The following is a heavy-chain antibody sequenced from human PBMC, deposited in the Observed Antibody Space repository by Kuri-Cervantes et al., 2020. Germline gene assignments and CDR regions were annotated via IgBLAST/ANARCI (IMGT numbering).Heavy chain of an antibody. CDR1: GFTFSSYA. D-gene: IGHD2-15*01. V-gene: IGHV3-23*01. J-gene: IGHJ5*02. CDR3: AKGVGYRSGGSCWNWFDP. Sequence: GGSLRLSCAASGFTFSSYAMSWVRQAPGKGLEWVSAISGSGGSTYYADSVKGRFTISRDNSKNTLYLQMNSLRAEDAAVYYCAKGVGYRSGGSCWNWFDPWGQGTLVTVSS. CDR2: ISGSGGST.